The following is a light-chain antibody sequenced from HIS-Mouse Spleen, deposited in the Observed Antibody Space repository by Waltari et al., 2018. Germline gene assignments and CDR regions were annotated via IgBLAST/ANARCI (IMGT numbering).Light chain of an antibody. Sequence: SYVLTQPPSVSVAPGKTARITCRGNHIRSKSVHWYLPKPGQAPVLVVYDDSDRPSGIPERFSGSNSGNTATLTISRVEAGDEADYYCQVWDSSSDHVVFGGGTKLTVL. CDR2: DDS. J-gene: IGLJ2*01. CDR3: QVWDSSSDHVV. V-gene: IGLV3-21*03. CDR1: HIRSKS.